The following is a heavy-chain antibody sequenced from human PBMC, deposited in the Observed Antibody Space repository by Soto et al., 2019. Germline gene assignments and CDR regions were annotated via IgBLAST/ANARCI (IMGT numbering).Heavy chain of an antibody. CDR2: ISYDGSDK. V-gene: IGHV3-30-3*01. Sequence: QVQLVESGGGVVQPGRSLRLSCAASGFTFSSYAMHWVRQAPGKGLEWVAVISYDGSDKYYADAVKGRFTISRDNSKNTLYLQMNSLRAEDTAVYYCAREGTGFWSGYYSPRYYYYGMDVWGQGTTVTVSS. D-gene: IGHD3-3*01. CDR1: GFTFSSYA. J-gene: IGHJ6*02. CDR3: AREGTGFWSGYYSPRYYYYGMDV.